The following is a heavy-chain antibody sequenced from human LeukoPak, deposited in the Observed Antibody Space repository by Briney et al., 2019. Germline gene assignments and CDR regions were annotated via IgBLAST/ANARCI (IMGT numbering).Heavy chain of an antibody. CDR2: ISGDGGST. CDR3: AKEYDLVGAPTRYYYYYYMDV. J-gene: IGHJ6*03. D-gene: IGHD1-26*01. CDR1: GFTFDDYA. V-gene: IGHV3-43*02. Sequence: GGSLRLSCAASGFTFDDYAMHWVRQAPGKGLEWVSLISGDGGSTYYADSVKGRFTISRDNSKNSLYLQMNSLRTEDTALYYCAKEYDLVGAPTRYYYYYYMDVWGNGTTVTVSS.